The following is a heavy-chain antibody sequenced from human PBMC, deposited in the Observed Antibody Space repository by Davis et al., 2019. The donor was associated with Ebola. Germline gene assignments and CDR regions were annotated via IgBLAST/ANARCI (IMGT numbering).Heavy chain of an antibody. V-gene: IGHV1-2*02. Sequence: ASVKVSCKASGGTFSSYAISWVRQAPGQGLGWMGWINPNSGGTNYAQKFQGRVTMNRDTSITTAYMELSRLRSGDTAVYYCARLGSSNWNDYWGQGTLVTVSS. D-gene: IGHD1-1*01. CDR3: ARLGSSNWNDY. J-gene: IGHJ4*02. CDR1: GGTFSSYA. CDR2: INPNSGGT.